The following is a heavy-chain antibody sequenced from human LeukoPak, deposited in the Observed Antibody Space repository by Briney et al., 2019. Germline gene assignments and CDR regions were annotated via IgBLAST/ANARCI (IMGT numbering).Heavy chain of an antibody. V-gene: IGHV1-2*02. CDR3: ARDFKEYGDRKGGRYNWFDP. CDR2: INPNSGGT. J-gene: IGHJ5*02. D-gene: IGHD4-17*01. Sequence: ASVKVSCKASGYTFTGYYMHWVRQAPGQGLEWMGWINPNSGGTNYAQKFQGRVTMTRDTSISTAYMELSRLRSDDTAVYYCARDFKEYGDRKGGRYNWFDPWGQGTLVTVSS. CDR1: GYTFTGYY.